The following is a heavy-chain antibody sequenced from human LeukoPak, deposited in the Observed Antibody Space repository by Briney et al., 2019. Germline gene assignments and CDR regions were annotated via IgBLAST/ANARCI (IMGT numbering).Heavy chain of an antibody. Sequence: PGGSLRLSCAASGFTFSNAWMSWVRQAPGKGLEWVGRIKSKTDGGTTDYAAPVKGRFTISRDDSKNTLYLQMNSLKTEDTAVYYCSGSSWYVPGWFDPCGQGTLVTVSS. V-gene: IGHV3-15*01. D-gene: IGHD6-13*01. CDR2: IKSKTDGGTT. J-gene: IGHJ5*02. CDR3: SGSSWYVPGWFDP. CDR1: GFTFSNAW.